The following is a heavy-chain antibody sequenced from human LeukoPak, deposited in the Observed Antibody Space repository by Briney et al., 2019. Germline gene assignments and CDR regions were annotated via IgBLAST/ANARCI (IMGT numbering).Heavy chain of an antibody. CDR1: GYTFANYY. Sequence: ASVRASCKSSGYTFANYYMHSVRHAAVQDVEVMGIINPSGGGTAYAQKFQGRVTMTRDTSTSTVYMELSSLRSEDTAVYYCARARIVGAKSGWFDPWGQGTLVTVSS. CDR2: INPSGGGT. V-gene: IGHV1-46*01. D-gene: IGHD1-26*01. J-gene: IGHJ5*02. CDR3: ARARIVGAKSGWFDP.